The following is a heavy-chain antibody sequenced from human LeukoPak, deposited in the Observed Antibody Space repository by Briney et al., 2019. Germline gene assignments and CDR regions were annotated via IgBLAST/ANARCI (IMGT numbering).Heavy chain of an antibody. V-gene: IGHV3-74*03. J-gene: IGHJ6*02. D-gene: IGHD3-10*02. Sequence: PGGSLRLSCAASGFTLNTYWMNWVRQDPRKGLVWVSRINGDGTSLTYADSVKGRFTVSRDNAKNTVYLQMNSLRAEDTAVYYCTRDLRMDYYYVDYYYYGMDVWGQGTTVTVSS. CDR3: TRDLRMDYYYVDYYYYGMDV. CDR1: GFTLNTYW. CDR2: INGDGTSL.